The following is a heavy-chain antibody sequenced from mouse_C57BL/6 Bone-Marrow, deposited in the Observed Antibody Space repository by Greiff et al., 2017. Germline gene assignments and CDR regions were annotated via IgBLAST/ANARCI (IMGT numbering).Heavy chain of an antibody. J-gene: IGHJ3*01. CDR2: IYPRSGNT. V-gene: IGHV1-81*01. CDR1: GYTFTSYG. CDR3: AREGGGWFAY. Sequence: QVQLKQSGAELARPGASVKLSCKASGYTFTSYGISWVKQRPGQGLEWIGEIYPRSGNTYYNEKFKGKATLTAATSSSTAYMALRSLTSEDSAVYFCAREGGGWFAYWGQGTLVTVSA.